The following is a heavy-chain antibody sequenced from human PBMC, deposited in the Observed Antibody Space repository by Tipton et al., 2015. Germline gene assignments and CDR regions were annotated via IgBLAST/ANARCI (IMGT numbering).Heavy chain of an antibody. CDR3: AMGAMVRGVEGEGFDY. Sequence: SLRLSCAASGFAASGLIFDDYAMHWVRQAPGKGLEWVSGISWNSGTIEYAESVKGRFTISRDNAKNSLYLQMNSLRPEDTAFYYCAMGAMVRGVEGEGFDYWGHGTLVTVSS. V-gene: IGHV3-9*01. D-gene: IGHD3-10*01. CDR1: GLIFDDYA. CDR2: ISWNSGTI. J-gene: IGHJ4*01.